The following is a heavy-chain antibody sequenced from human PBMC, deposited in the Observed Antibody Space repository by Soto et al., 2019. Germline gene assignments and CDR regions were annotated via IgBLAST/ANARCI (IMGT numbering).Heavy chain of an antibody. V-gene: IGHV4-61*01. Sequence: PSQAVSLTCTVSGDSVTSTSYYLSWVRRSPAKTLEWIGYSYYNGDTNYNPSLKSRVTISVDTSKNQFSLKLTSVTAADTGVYYCAREGGVLRLSNWFDSWGQGLQVTVSS. CDR3: AREGGVLRLSNWFDS. J-gene: IGHJ5*01. CDR1: GDSVTSTSYY. D-gene: IGHD3-3*01. CDR2: SYYNGDT.